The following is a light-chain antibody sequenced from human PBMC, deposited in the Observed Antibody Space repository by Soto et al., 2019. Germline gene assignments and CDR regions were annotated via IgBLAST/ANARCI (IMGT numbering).Light chain of an antibody. J-gene: IGKJ5*01. V-gene: IGKV3-20*01. CDR2: GAS. CDR1: QSVSSSY. CDR3: QQYASSPIT. Sequence: EIVLTQSPGTLSLSPGERATLSCRASQSVSSSYLAWYQQKPGQAPRLLIYGASSRATGIPDRFSGSGSGTDFTLTISRLEPEDFAVYYCQQYASSPITFVQGTRLEIK.